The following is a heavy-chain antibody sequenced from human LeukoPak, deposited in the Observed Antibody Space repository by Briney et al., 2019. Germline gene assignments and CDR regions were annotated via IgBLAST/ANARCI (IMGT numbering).Heavy chain of an antibody. Sequence: KPSETLSLTCTVSGGSISSYYWSWIRQPPGKGLEWIGYIYYSGSTIYNPSLKSRVTISVDTSKNQFSLKLSSVTAADTAVYYCARRRSIMYDGNYFDYWGQGTLVTVSS. J-gene: IGHJ4*02. V-gene: IGHV4-59*08. CDR2: IYYSGST. CDR3: ARRRSIMYDGNYFDY. CDR1: GGSISSYY. D-gene: IGHD2-8*01.